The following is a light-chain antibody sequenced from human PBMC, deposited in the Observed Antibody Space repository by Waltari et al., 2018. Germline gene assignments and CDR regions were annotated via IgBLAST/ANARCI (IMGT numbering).Light chain of an antibody. CDR1: QSLSNW. J-gene: IGKJ1*01. CDR3: QQYRNLWT. V-gene: IGKV1-5*03. Sequence: DIQMTQSPSTLSASVGDSVTITRRASQSLSNWLAWYQQKPGKAPKVLIYKASTLESGVPSRFSGSGSGTEFTLTISSLQPDDFATHYCQQYRNLWTFGQGTKVEIK. CDR2: KAS.